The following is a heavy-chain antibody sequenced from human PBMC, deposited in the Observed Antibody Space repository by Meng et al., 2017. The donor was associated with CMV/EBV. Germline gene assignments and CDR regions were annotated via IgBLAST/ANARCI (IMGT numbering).Heavy chain of an antibody. Sequence: QWELVQVGAEVKKPGASVKVSCKASGYTFTSYYMHWVRQAPGQGLEWMGIINPSGGSTSYAQKFQGRVTMTRDTSTSTVYMELSSLRSEDTAVYYCAREGEGVVAATPHFDYWGQGTLVTVSS. CDR1: GYTFTSYY. D-gene: IGHD2-15*01. CDR2: INPSGGST. J-gene: IGHJ4*02. CDR3: AREGEGVVAATPHFDY. V-gene: IGHV1-46*01.